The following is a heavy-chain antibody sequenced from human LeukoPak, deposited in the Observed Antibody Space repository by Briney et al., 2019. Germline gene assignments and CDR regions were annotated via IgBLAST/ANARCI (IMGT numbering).Heavy chain of an antibody. CDR2: ISGSGVST. CDR1: GFTFSSYA. V-gene: IGHV3-23*01. J-gene: IGHJ4*02. D-gene: IGHD3-10*01. CDR3: AKDRLYYYGSGSYDY. Sequence: PGGSLRLSCAASGFTFSSYAVSWVRQAPGKGLEWVSAISGSGVSTYYADSVKGRFTISGDNSKNTLYLQMNSLRAEDTAVYYCAKDRLYYYGSGSYDYWGQGTLVTVSS.